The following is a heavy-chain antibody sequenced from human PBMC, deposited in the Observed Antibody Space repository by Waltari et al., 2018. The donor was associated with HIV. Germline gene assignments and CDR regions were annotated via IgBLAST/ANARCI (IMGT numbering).Heavy chain of an antibody. V-gene: IGHV1-69*01. D-gene: IGHD2-2*02. CDR1: GGTFSNNA. Sequence: QVQLVQSGAEVKQSGSSVKVSCTASGGTFSNNAFSWVRQAPGQAPEWMGGITPLYGIANYAQVFQGRVTITADESTTTLFVELSSLRSDDTAVYYCARDAIPKGVFFQHWGQGTLLVVSS. CDR3: ARDAIPKGVFFQH. CDR2: ITPLYGIA. J-gene: IGHJ1*01.